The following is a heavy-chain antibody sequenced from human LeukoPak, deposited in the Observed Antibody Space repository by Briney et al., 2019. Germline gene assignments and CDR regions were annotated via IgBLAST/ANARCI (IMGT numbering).Heavy chain of an antibody. V-gene: IGHV1-18*01. D-gene: IGHD3-10*01. CDR1: GYTFTSYG. CDR2: ISAYNGNT. J-gene: IGHJ6*03. Sequence: ASVKVSCKASGYTFTSYGISWVRQAPGQGLEWMGWISAYNGNTNYAQKLQGRVTMTTDTSTSTAYMELRSLRSDDTAVYYCARDIVELGLWFGELYNYYYYYMDVWGKGTTVTISS. CDR3: ARDIVELGLWFGELYNYYYYYMDV.